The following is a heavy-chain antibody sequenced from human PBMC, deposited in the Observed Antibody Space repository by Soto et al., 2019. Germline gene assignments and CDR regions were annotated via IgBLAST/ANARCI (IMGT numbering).Heavy chain of an antibody. CDR1: GFTFSSYS. V-gene: IGHV3-48*01. D-gene: IGHD3-3*01. J-gene: IGHJ6*03. CDR2: ISSSSSTI. Sequence: EVQLVESGGGLVQPGGSLRLSCAASGFTFSSYSMNWVRQAPGKGLEWVSYISSSSSTIYYADSVKGRFTISRDNAKNSLYLQMNSLRAEDTAVYYCARDRSITIFGVVTVLRYYYYYMDVWGKGTTVTVSS. CDR3: ARDRSITIFGVVTVLRYYYYYMDV.